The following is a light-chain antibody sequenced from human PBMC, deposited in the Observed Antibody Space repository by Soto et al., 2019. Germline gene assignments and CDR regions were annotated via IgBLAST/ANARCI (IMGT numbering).Light chain of an antibody. CDR1: QSISSW. CDR3: QQYNSYSLT. J-gene: IGKJ4*01. V-gene: IGKV1-5*01. CDR2: DAS. Sequence: DIQMTQSPSTLSASVGDRVTITCRASQSISSWLAWYQQKPGKAPKLLIYDASILESGVPSRFSGSGSGTEFTLTISSLQPDDFATYYCQQYNSYSLTLGGGTKVEIK.